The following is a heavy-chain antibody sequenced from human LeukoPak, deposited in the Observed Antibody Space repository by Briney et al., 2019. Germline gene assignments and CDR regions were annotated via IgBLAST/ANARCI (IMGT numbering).Heavy chain of an antibody. CDR2: IYYSGST. Sequence: PSETLSLTCSVSGGSVSSGDYYWYWIRQPPGKGLEWVGYIYYSGSTTYNPSLKSRVTISIDTSKNQFSLKLSSVTAADTAVYYCARLLGRGGFRAVDIWGQGTMVTVSS. CDR1: GGSVSSGDYY. CDR3: ARLLGRGGFRAVDI. V-gene: IGHV4-61*08. J-gene: IGHJ3*02. D-gene: IGHD3-16*01.